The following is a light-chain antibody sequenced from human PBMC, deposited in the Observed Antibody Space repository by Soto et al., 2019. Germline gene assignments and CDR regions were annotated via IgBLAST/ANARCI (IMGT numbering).Light chain of an antibody. CDR3: CSYVSSKTYV. Sequence: HSVLAQPASVSGSPGQSITISCTGTRTDVGGYNFVSWYQQHPGKAPKLIIYEVSNRPSGVSNRFSGSKSDNTASLTISGLRAEDEADYYCCSYVSSKTYVFGTGTKSPS. J-gene: IGLJ1*01. V-gene: IGLV2-14*01. CDR1: RTDVGGYNF. CDR2: EVS.